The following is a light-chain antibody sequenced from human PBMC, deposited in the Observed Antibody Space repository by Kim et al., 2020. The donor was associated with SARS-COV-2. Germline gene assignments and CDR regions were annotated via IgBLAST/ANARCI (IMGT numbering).Light chain of an antibody. Sequence: SSELTQDPAVSVALGQTVRITCQGDSLRSYYATWYQQRPRQAPVLVIYGRNNRPSGIPDRFSGSSSGNTASLTISGAQAEDEADFYCQSRDSGGNVLFGGGT. CDR1: SLRSYY. CDR3: QSRDSGGNVL. V-gene: IGLV3-19*01. CDR2: GRN. J-gene: IGLJ2*01.